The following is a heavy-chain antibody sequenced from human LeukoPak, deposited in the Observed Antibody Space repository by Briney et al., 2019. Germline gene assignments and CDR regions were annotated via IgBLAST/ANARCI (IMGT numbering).Heavy chain of an antibody. CDR1: GFTFSSSW. D-gene: IGHD2-15*01. J-gene: IGHJ3*02. CDR3: AKYVLVTGADTFDI. V-gene: IGHV3-23*01. CDR2: ISGGSERI. Sequence: GGSLRLSCAVSGFTFSSSWMHWVRQAPGKGLEWVSSISGGSERIFHADSVKGRFTISRDNFKNTLYPQMDSLRAEDTAVYYCAKYVLVTGADTFDIWGQGTMVTVSS.